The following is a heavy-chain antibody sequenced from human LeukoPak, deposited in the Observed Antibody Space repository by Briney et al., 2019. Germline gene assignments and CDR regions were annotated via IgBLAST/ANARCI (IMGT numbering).Heavy chain of an antibody. CDR3: ARQVPAANFDC. V-gene: IGHV4-39*01. D-gene: IGHD2-2*01. CDR2: IYYSGST. Sequence: SETLSLTCTVSGGSISSSSYYWGWIRQPPGKGLEWIGSIYYSGSTYYNPSLKSRVTISVDTSKNQFSLKLSSVTAADTAAYYCARQVPAANFDCWGQGTLVTVSS. J-gene: IGHJ4*02. CDR1: GGSISSSSYY.